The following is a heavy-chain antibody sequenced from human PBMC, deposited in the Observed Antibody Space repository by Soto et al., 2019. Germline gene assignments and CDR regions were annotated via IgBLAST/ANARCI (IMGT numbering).Heavy chain of an antibody. J-gene: IGHJ3*02. Sequence: GSLRLSCAASGFTVSSNYMSWVRQAPGKGLEWVSAIYSGGSTYYADSVKGRFTISRDNSKNTLYLQMNSLRPEDTAVYYCARGHSGGGDSFDIWGQGTMVTVSS. CDR2: IYSGGST. D-gene: IGHD2-21*01. CDR3: ARGHSGGGDSFDI. CDR1: GFTVSSNY. V-gene: IGHV3-66*01.